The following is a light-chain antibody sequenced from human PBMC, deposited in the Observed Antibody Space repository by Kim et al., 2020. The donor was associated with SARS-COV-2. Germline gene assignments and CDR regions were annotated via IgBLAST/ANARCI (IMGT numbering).Light chain of an antibody. Sequence: HSVTISCTGTSSDVGGYNYVSWYQQHPGKAPKLMIYDVSKRPSGVPDRFSGSKSGNTASLTISGLQAEDEADYYCCSYAGSYTFVVFGGGTQLTVL. J-gene: IGLJ2*01. CDR2: DVS. CDR1: SSDVGGYNY. V-gene: IGLV2-11*01. CDR3: CSYAGSYTFVV.